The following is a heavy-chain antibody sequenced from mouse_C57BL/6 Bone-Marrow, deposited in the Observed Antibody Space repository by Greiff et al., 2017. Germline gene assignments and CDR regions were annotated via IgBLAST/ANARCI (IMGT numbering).Heavy chain of an antibody. CDR1: GFTFSDYG. CDR2: ISSGSSTI. V-gene: IGHV5-17*01. D-gene: IGHD1-1*01. Sequence: EVHVVESGGGLVKPGGSLKLSCAASGFTFSDYGMHWVRQAPEKGLEWVAYISSGSSTIYYADTVKGRFTISRDNAKNTLFLQMTSLRSEDTAMYYCARGLRYYFDYWGQGTTLTVSS. J-gene: IGHJ2*01. CDR3: ARGLRYYFDY.